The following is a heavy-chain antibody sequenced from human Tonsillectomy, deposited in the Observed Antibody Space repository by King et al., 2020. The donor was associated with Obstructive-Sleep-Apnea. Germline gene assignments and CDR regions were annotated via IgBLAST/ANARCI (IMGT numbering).Heavy chain of an antibody. CDR2: IYYSGST. V-gene: IGHV4-59*01. CDR1: GGSISSYY. D-gene: IGHD2-2*01. J-gene: IGHJ6*02. Sequence: QVQLQESGPGLVKPSETLSLTCTVSGGSISSYYWSWIRQPPGKGLEWIGYIYYSGSTNYNPSLKSRVTISVDTSKNQFSLKLSSVTAADTAVYYCARDQGIDPQLPPNYYYYGMDVWGQGTTVTVSS. CDR3: ARDQGIDPQLPPNYYYYGMDV.